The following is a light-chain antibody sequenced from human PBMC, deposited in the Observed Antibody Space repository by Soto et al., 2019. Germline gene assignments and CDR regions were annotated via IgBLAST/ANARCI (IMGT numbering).Light chain of an antibody. Sequence: DIQMTQSPSSLSASVGDRVIITCRASQSVSGALNWYQQKLGKAPELLIYAADTVQSGAPSGISGSGSGTEFTLTIHSLQPEHFASYICQQTYMRPFTFGPGTKVDIK. CDR3: QQTYMRPFT. CDR1: QSVSGA. J-gene: IGKJ3*01. V-gene: IGKV1-39*01. CDR2: AAD.